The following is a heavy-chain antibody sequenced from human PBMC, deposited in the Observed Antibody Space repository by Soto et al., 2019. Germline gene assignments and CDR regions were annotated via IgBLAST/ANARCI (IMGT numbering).Heavy chain of an antibody. J-gene: IGHJ4*02. V-gene: IGHV1-18*04. D-gene: IGHD3-22*01. CDR3: ARDQNYDSSGYFDY. Sequence: GASVKVSCKASGYTFTSYGISWVRQAPGQGLEWMGWISAYNGNTNYAQKLQGRVTMTTDTSTSTAYMELRSLRSDDTAVYYCARDQNYDSSGYFDYWGQGTLVTVSS. CDR1: GYTFTSYG. CDR2: ISAYNGNT.